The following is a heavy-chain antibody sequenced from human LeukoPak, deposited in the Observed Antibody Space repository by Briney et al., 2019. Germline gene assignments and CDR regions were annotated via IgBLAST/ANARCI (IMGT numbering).Heavy chain of an antibody. Sequence: SETLSLTCAVSGGSISSDDYSWSWLRQPPGKGLEWIGYIYHSGGTYYNPSLKSRVTISVDRSKNQFSLKLSSVTAADTAVYYCARSGITGTFGYWGQGTLVTVSS. CDR3: ARSGITGTFGY. CDR1: GGSISSDDYS. J-gene: IGHJ4*02. CDR2: IYHSGGT. D-gene: IGHD1-7*01. V-gene: IGHV4-30-2*01.